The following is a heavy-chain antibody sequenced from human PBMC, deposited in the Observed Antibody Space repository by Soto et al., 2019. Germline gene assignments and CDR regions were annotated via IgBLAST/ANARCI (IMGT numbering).Heavy chain of an antibody. CDR3: ARAGFHDYGDYDEHYMDV. V-gene: IGHV1-8*01. CDR1: GYTFTSYD. Sequence: QVQLVQSGAEVKKPGASVKVSCKASGYTFTSYDINWVRQATGQGLEWMGWMNPNSGNTGYAQKLQGRVIMNRKTCRSTADIEQRSLRSEDTAVYYCARAGFHDYGDYDEHYMDVWGKGTTVTVYS. CDR2: MNPNSGNT. J-gene: IGHJ6*03. D-gene: IGHD4-17*01.